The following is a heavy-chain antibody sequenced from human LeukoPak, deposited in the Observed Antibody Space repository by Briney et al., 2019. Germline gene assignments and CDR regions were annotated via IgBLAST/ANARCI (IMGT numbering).Heavy chain of an antibody. V-gene: IGHV3-11*04. CDR3: ARGRWLTSDFDF. CDR2: ISNSGFTV. CDR1: GFTLSDYY. Sequence: GGSLRLSCAVSGFTLSDYYMRWIRQAPGKGLEWVSYISNSGFTVHYADSVKGRFTISRDNAKNSLYLQMNSLRAEDTAVYYCARGRWLTSDFDFWGQGTLVTVSS. D-gene: IGHD5-24*01. J-gene: IGHJ4*02.